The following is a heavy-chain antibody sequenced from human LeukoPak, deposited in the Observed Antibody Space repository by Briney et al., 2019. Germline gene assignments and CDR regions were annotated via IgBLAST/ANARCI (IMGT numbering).Heavy chain of an antibody. V-gene: IGHV3-43*01. CDR2: ISWDGGST. CDR3: AKDTNYYGMDV. Sequence: GGSLRLSCAASGFTSDDYTMHWVRQAPGKGLEWVSLISWDGGSTYYADSVKGRFTISRDNSKNSLYLQMNSLRTEDTALYYCAKDTNYYGMDVWGQGTTVTVSS. J-gene: IGHJ6*02. CDR1: GFTSDDYT.